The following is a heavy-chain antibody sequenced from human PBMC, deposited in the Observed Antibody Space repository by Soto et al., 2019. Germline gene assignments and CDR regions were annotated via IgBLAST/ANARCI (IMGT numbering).Heavy chain of an antibody. V-gene: IGHV3-21*01. CDR1: TFTINTYS. CDR3: ARSQRNGAMDV. J-gene: IGHJ6*02. Sequence: GGSLRLSCVASTFTINTYSLNWVRQAPGKGLEWVSSITSGSSFIDYADSLKGRFTISRDDAKNSLFLQMSSLRADDTAVYYCARSQRNGAMDVWGQGTTVTVSS. D-gene: IGHD2-8*01. CDR2: ITSGSSFI.